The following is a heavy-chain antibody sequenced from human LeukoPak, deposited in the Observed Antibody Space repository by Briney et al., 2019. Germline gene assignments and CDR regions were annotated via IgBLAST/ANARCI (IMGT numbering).Heavy chain of an antibody. J-gene: IGHJ3*01. D-gene: IGHD1-26*01. CDR1: GFTFSTYS. CDR2: ISSSGSTI. Sequence: GGSLRLSCAASGFTFSTYSMNWVRQAPGKGLEWVSYISSSGSTIYYADSVKGRFTISRDNAKNSLYLQMNSLRAEDTAVYYCARDPTGIVGAILWGQGTMVTVSS. V-gene: IGHV3-48*04. CDR3: ARDPTGIVGAIL.